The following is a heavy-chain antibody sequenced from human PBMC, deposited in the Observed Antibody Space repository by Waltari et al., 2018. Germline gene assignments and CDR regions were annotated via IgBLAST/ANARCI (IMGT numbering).Heavy chain of an antibody. J-gene: IGHJ6*03. CDR1: GFTFSDYG. CDR3: AKGVQRYSYYFYHMDV. V-gene: IGHV3-30*18. D-gene: IGHD3-9*01. Sequence: QVQLAESGGGVVQPGKSLRLSCAASGFTFSDYGMPWVRQAPGKGLEWVAVVWHDGGNKFYADSVRGRFTIYRDNSKDILYLEMNSLRPEDTAMYFCAKGVQRYSYYFYHMDVWGKGTTVIVSS. CDR2: VWHDGGNK.